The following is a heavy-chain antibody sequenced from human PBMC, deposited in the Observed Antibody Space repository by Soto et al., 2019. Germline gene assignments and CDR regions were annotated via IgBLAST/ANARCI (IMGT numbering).Heavy chain of an antibody. Sequence: SETLSLTCTVSDGSISTYFCNWIRQPAGKGLEWIGRIDNSGNTNYNPSLKSRVTMSADTSRNQFSLKLTPVTAADTAVYYCARGGQDFWSGPFAYWGQGALVTVSS. D-gene: IGHD3-3*01. V-gene: IGHV4-4*07. CDR3: ARGGQDFWSGPFAY. CDR1: DGSISTYF. J-gene: IGHJ4*02. CDR2: IDNSGNT.